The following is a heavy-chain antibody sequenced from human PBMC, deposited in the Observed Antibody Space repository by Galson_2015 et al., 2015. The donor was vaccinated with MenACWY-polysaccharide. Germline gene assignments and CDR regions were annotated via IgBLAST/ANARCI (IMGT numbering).Heavy chain of an antibody. CDR1: GGSLNTYY. Sequence: LSLTCTVSGGSLNTYYWAWIRQSPGKGLEWIGHINKSGTTAYNSSLKTRVTMSADTSRNQFSLTLTSVTAADTAIYYCARLRGSMAAQNWFAPWGQGILVTVSP. V-gene: IGHV4-59*01. CDR3: ARLRGSMAAQNWFAP. D-gene: IGHD6-6*01. CDR2: INKSGTT. J-gene: IGHJ5*02.